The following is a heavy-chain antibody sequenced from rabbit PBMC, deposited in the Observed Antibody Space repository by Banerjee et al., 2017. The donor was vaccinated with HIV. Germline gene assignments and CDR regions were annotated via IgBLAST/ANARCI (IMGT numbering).Heavy chain of an antibody. CDR2: IYGGYSGST. CDR1: GFTISSSYW. Sequence: QEQLEESGGDLVKPGASLTLTCTASGFTISSSYWICWVRQAPGKGLEWIACIYGGYSGSTYYASWAKGRFTISKTSSTTVTLQMTSLTVADTATYFCARAISANDACDLWGPGTLVTVS. J-gene: IGHJ4*01. CDR3: ARAISANDACDL. D-gene: IGHD1-1*01. V-gene: IGHV1S45*01.